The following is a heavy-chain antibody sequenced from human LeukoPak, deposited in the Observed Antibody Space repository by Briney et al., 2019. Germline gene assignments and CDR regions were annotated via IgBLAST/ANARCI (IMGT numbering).Heavy chain of an antibody. J-gene: IGHJ3*02. CDR2: MNPNSGNT. V-gene: IGHV1-8*01. D-gene: IGHD3-10*01. CDR1: GYTLTSYD. CDR3: ARVNTYYFGSGVSRAFHM. Sequence: GASVKVSCKASGYTLTSYDINWVRQATGQGLEWMGWMNPNSGNTGYAQKFQGSVTMTRDTSTGTAYMELSSLKSEDTAVYYCARVNTYYFGSGVSRAFHMWGQGTMVTVSS.